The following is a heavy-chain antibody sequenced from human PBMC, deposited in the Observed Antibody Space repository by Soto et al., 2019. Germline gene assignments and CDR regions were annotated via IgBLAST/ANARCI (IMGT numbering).Heavy chain of an antibody. CDR3: ARASYGSGSYYIPPDY. V-gene: IGHV3-74*01. CDR2: INSDGSST. CDR1: GFTFSSYW. D-gene: IGHD3-10*01. Sequence: GGSLRLSCAASGFTFSSYWMHWVRQAPGKGLVWVSRINSDGSSTSYADSVKGRFTISRDNAKNTLYLQMNSLRAEDTAVYYCARASYGSGSYYIPPDYWGQGTLVTVSS. J-gene: IGHJ4*02.